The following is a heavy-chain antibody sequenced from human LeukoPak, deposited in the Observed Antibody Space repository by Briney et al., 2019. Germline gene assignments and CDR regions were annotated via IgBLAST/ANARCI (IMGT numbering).Heavy chain of an antibody. CDR1: GYTFTGYY. D-gene: IGHD3-22*01. J-gene: IGHJ5*02. CDR3: ARSAYYYDSSGYRGGWFYT. Sequence: ASVKVSCKASGYTFTGYYMRWVRQAPGQGLELMGWINPNSGGTNYAQKFQGRVTMTRDTSISTAYMELSRLRSDDTAVYYCARSAYYYDSSGYRGGWFYTWGQGSLGTVSS. CDR2: INPNSGGT. V-gene: IGHV1-2*02.